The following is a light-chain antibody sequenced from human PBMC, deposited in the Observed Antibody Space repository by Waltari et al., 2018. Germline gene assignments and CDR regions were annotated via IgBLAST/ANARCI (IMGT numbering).Light chain of an antibody. J-gene: IGKJ2*02. CDR2: GVS. Sequence: DIVMTQTPLPLSVIPGQQASISCKSNQSLLRSSGKTQLSWYLQKAGQPPQLLMYGVSNRFTVVPSRFSGSWSGKDFTLKSSRVEAEDVGVYYCMQSTQYPRTFGQGTKLEIK. CDR3: MQSTQYPRT. V-gene: IGKV2D-29*01. CDR1: QSLLRSSGKTQ.